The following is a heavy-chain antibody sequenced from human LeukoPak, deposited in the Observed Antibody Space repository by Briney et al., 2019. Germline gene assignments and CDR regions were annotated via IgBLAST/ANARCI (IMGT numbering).Heavy chain of an antibody. CDR3: ARSGRGYEDAFDI. J-gene: IGHJ3*02. Sequence: GGSLRLSCVASGFTFSSYTMNWVRQAPGKGLEWVSSISSSSSYIYYADSVKGRFTISRDNAKNSLYLQMNNLRAEDTAVYYCARSGRGYEDAFDIWGQGTMVTVSS. CDR1: GFTFSSYT. CDR2: ISSSSSYI. D-gene: IGHD5-12*01. V-gene: IGHV3-21*01.